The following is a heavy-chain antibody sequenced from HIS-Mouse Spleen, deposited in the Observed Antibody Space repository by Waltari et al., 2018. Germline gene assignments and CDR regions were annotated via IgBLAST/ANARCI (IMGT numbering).Heavy chain of an antibody. V-gene: IGHV1-8*01. D-gene: IGHD4-4*01. CDR2: MNPSSGNT. J-gene: IGHJ4*02. Sequence: QVQLVQSGAEVKKPGASVKVSCKASGYTFTSYDINWVRQATGQGLEWMGWMNPSSGNTGHAQKFQGRVTMTRNTSIITAYMELSSLRSEDTAVYYCARGHDYSNYFDYWGQGTLVTVSS. CDR3: ARGHDYSNYFDY. CDR1: GYTFTSYD.